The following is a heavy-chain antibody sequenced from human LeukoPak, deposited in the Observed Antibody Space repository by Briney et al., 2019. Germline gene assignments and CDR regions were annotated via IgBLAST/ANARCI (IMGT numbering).Heavy chain of an antibody. J-gene: IGHJ4*02. Sequence: HAGRSLRLSCAASGFTFSNYGMHWVRQAPGKGLEWVALIWYDGSNKYYADSVQGRVIISRDNSKNALYLQMNSLRAEDTAVYYCAREMGLNIVATFGYWGQGTLVTVSS. CDR1: GFTFSNYG. CDR3: AREMGLNIVATFGY. CDR2: IWYDGSNK. D-gene: IGHD5-12*01. V-gene: IGHV3-33*01.